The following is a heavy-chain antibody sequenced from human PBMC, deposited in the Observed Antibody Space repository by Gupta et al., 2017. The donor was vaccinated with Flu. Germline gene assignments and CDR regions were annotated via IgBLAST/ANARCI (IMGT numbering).Heavy chain of an antibody. CDR3: AKDFTSGRDGYFHYFDF. V-gene: IGHV3-9*01. CDR2: ISWDSGSI. D-gene: IGHD5-24*01. CDR1: GFTFGDYR. J-gene: IGHJ4*02. Sequence: EVQLVESGGGLVQPGRSLRLSCVVSGFTFGDYRMHWVRQAPGKGLEWVSSISWDSGSIGYADSVKGRFTISRDNAKESLQLQMNSLRPEDTALYYWAKDFTSGRDGYFHYFDFWGQGTRVTVSS.